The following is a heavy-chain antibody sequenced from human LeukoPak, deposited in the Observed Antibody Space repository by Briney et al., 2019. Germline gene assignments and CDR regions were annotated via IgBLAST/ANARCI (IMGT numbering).Heavy chain of an antibody. D-gene: IGHD3-16*01. Sequence: SETLSLTCTVSGGSITNYYWTWIRQPPGKGLEWIGYFYNSGRSTYNPSLKSRVTISADTSKNHFSLKLNSVTTADTAVYYCTRGAGWLIDYWGQGILVTVSS. CDR3: TRGAGWLIDY. V-gene: IGHV4-59*01. CDR1: GGSITNYY. CDR2: FYNSGRS. J-gene: IGHJ4*02.